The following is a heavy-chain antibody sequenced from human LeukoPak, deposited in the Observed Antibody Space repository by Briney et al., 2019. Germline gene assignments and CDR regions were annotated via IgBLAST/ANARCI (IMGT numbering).Heavy chain of an antibody. D-gene: IGHD2-2*01. V-gene: IGHV5-51*01. CDR1: GYSFTSYW. J-gene: IGHJ5*02. CDR3: ARSYCSSTSCPPLGWFDP. CDR2: IYPGDSDT. Sequence: GESLKISCKGSGYSFTSYWIGWVRQMPGKGLEWMGIIYPGDSDTRYSPSFQGQVTISADKSISTAYLQWSSLKASDTAMYYCARSYCSSTSCPPLGWFDPWGQGTLVTVSS.